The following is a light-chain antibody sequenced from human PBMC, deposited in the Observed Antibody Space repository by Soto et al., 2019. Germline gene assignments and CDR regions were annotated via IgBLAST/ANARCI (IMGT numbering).Light chain of an antibody. J-gene: IGKJ4*01. V-gene: IGKV3-15*01. CDR3: QQDNDWPLT. CDR1: QSVNSN. CDR2: GAS. Sequence: EKVMTQSPAALSVSPGERATLSCRASQSVNSNLAWYQQKPGQAPRLLLYGASTRATGVPARFSGSASGTEFTLTISSLQSEDSAVYYCQQDNDWPLTFGGGTKV.